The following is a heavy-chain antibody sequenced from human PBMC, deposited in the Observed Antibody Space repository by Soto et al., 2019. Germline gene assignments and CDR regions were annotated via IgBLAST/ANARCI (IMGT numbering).Heavy chain of an antibody. CDR1: GFSLSTTGVG. Sequence: QITLKESGPTLVKPTQTLTLTCTFSGFSLSTTGVGVGWIRQPPGKALEWLALIYWDDDTRYSSSLKSRLTITKVISNNLVVLRMTNLDPVDTGTYFCAHRRVGPELDYWGQGTLVSVSS. D-gene: IGHD2-2*01. J-gene: IGHJ4*02. CDR2: IYWDDDT. CDR3: AHRRVGPELDY. V-gene: IGHV2-5*02.